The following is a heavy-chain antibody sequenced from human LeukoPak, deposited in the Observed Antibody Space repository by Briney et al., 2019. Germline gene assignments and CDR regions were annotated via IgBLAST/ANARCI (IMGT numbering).Heavy chain of an antibody. V-gene: IGHV3-30*02. CDR3: AKDQYSSSYYFDY. CDR2: IRYDGSNK. J-gene: IGHJ4*02. D-gene: IGHD6-6*01. CDR1: GFTFSSYG. Sequence: PGGSLRLSCAASGFTFSSYGMHWVRQAPGKGLEWVAFIRYDGSNKYYTDSVKGRFTISRDNSKNTLYLQMNCLRAEDTAVYYCAKDQYSSSYYFDYWGQGTLVTVSS.